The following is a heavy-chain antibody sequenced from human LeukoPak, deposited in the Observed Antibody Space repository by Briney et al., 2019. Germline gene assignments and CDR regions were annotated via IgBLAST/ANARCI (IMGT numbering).Heavy chain of an antibody. CDR1: GGSINSYY. J-gene: IGHJ1*01. D-gene: IGHD6-13*01. V-gene: IGHV4-59*01. CDR2: IYYSGST. Sequence: SETLSLTCTVSGGSINSYYWSWIRQPPGKGLEWIGYIYYSGSTNYNPSLKSRVTISVDTSKNQFSLKLSSVTAADTAVYYCASSGFFRQQLVKWGQGTLVTVSS. CDR3: ASSGFFRQQLVK.